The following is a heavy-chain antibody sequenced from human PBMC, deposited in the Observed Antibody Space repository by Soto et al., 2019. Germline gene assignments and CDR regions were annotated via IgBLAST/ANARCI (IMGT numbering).Heavy chain of an antibody. CDR2: ISYDGSSK. D-gene: IGHD2-15*01. Sequence: QSGGSLRLSCAASGFTFSSHAMHWVRQAPGGGLEWVALISYDGSSKVYVDSVRGRFTISRDNSMNTVSLQMDSLRHEDAAVYYCVGEVGVRSFDNWGQGTLVTVSS. J-gene: IGHJ4*02. CDR1: GFTFSSHA. CDR3: VGEVGVRSFDN. V-gene: IGHV3-30*04.